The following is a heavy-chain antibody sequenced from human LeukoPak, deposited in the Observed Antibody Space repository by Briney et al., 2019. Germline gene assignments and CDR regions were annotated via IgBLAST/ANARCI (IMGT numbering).Heavy chain of an antibody. D-gene: IGHD4-17*01. CDR2: IYYSGIT. J-gene: IGHJ4*02. V-gene: IGHV4-59*08. CDR3: ARLLSGTTLDY. Sequence: SETLSLTCTVSGASISSYYWSWIRQPPGKGLEWIGYIYYSGITNYNPSLKSRVTMSVDTSKNQFSLRLSSVTAADTAVYYCARLLSGTTLDYWGQGTLVTVSS. CDR1: GASISSYY.